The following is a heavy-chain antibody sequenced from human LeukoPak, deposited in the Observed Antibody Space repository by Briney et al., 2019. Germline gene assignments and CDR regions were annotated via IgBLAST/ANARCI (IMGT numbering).Heavy chain of an antibody. CDR2: INQNGSEK. J-gene: IGHJ6*02. CDR3: ASPLYGDYGLDYYYGMDV. V-gene: IGHV3-7*03. D-gene: IGHD4-17*01. Sequence: GGSLRLSCAASGITFSRFWMSWVRQAPGKGLQWVANINQNGSEKHYVDSVKGRFTISRDNAENSLYLQMNSLRAEDTAVYYCASPLYGDYGLDYYYGMDVWGQGTTVTVSS. CDR1: GITFSRFW.